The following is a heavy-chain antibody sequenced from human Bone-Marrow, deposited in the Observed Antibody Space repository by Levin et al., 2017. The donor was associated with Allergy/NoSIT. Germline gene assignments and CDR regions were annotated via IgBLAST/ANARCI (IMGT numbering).Heavy chain of an antibody. V-gene: IGHV1-69*01. J-gene: IGHJ6*02. CDR2: IIPIFGTA. CDR1: GGTFSSYA. Sequence: KISCKASGGTFSSYAISWVRQAPGQGLEWMGGIIPIFGTANYAQKFQGRVTITADESTSTAYMELSSLRSEDTAVYYCARGTLNLLRGYSYVRNYYYYGMDVWGQGTTVTVSS. D-gene: IGHD5-18*01. CDR3: ARGTLNLLRGYSYVRNYYYYGMDV.